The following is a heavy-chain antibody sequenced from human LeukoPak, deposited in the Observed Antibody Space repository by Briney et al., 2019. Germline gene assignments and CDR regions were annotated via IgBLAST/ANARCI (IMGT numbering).Heavy chain of an antibody. V-gene: IGHV1-2*02. CDR2: IKPNSGGT. CDR3: ARVRVTMVRGVHDNWFDP. Sequence: ASVKDSCMASGYTFTGYNMHWVPQAPGQGLEWRGWIKPNSGGTNYAQKFQGRVTMTRDTSISTAYMELSRLRSDDTAVYYCARVRVTMVRGVHDNWFDPWGQGTLVTVSS. J-gene: IGHJ5*02. CDR1: GYTFTGYN. D-gene: IGHD3-10*01.